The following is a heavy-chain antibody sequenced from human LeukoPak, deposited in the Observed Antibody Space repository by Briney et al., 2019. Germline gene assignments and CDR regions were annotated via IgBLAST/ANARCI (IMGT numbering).Heavy chain of an antibody. D-gene: IGHD2-2*01. CDR1: GGTFSSYA. CDR3: ARIQVVPAATPTYNWFDP. J-gene: IGHJ5*02. Sequence: SVKVSCKASGGTFSSYAISWVRQAPEQGLAWMGGIITIFGTANYAQKFQGRVTITADESTSTANMELSSLRSEDTAVYYCARIQVVPAATPTYNWFDPWGQGTLVTVSS. V-gene: IGHV1-69*13. CDR2: IITIFGTA.